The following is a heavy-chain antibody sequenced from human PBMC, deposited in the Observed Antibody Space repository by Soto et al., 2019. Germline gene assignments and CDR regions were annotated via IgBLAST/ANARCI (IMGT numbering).Heavy chain of an antibody. D-gene: IGHD6-19*01. J-gene: IGHJ4*02. CDR2: IYSSGST. CDR1: GGSLSSYY. Sequence: SETLSLTCTVSGGSLSSYYWSWIRQPPGKGLEWIGYIYSSGSTNYNPSLRSRLTMSVGASKNEFSLKVRSVTAADTAVYYCARAQTSGGYVIDYGGQGTLVTVSS. V-gene: IGHV4-59*01. CDR3: ARAQTSGGYVIDY.